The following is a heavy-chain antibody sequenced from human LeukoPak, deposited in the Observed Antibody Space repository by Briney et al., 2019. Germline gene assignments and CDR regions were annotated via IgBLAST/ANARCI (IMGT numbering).Heavy chain of an antibody. CDR1: GGSISSYY. V-gene: IGHV4-59*01. CDR3: ARWANYYGSGSHAFDI. Sequence: SETLSLTCTVSGGSISSYYWSWIRQPPGKGLEWIGYIYYSGSTNYNPSLKSRVTISVDTSKNQFSLKLSSVTAADTAVYYCARWANYYGSGSHAFDIWGQGTVVTVSS. CDR2: IYYSGST. J-gene: IGHJ3*02. D-gene: IGHD3-10*01.